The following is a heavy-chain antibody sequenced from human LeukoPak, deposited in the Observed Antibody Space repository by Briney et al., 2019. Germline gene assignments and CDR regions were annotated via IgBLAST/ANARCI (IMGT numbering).Heavy chain of an antibody. Sequence: PETLSLTCGVSGGAFSISYWSWVCQPPGKGLEWIGQIYHSGGANYNPSLRSRVTISIDTSKNQLSLRLSSVTAADTAVYYCARHGSYCFDSWGQGTLVTVSS. CDR1: GGAFSISY. CDR2: IYHSGGA. D-gene: IGHD3-10*01. J-gene: IGHJ4*02. CDR3: ARHGSYCFDS. V-gene: IGHV4-34*01.